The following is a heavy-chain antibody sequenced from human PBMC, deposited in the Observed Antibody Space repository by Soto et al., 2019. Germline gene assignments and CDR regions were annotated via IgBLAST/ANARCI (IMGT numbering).Heavy chain of an antibody. CDR3: ARVGFWSGYPTGRYGMDV. CDR1: GGTFSSYA. D-gene: IGHD3-3*01. CDR2: IIPIFGTA. V-gene: IGHV1-69*13. Sequence: SVQVSCKASGGTFSSYAISWVRQAPGQGLEWMGGIIPIFGTANYAQKFQGRVTITADESTSTAYMELSSLRSEDTAVYYCARVGFWSGYPTGRYGMDVWGQGTTVTVS. J-gene: IGHJ6*02.